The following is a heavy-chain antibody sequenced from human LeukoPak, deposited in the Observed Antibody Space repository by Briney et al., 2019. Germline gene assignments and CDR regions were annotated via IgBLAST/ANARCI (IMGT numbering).Heavy chain of an antibody. CDR3: TRGSYVLD. D-gene: IGHD1-26*01. Sequence: PGGSLRLSCAASGFTVSSNYMSWVRQAPGKGLEWVGRIKSKTDGGTTDYAAPVKGRFTISRDDSKNTLYLQMNSLKTEDTAVYYCTRGSYVLDWGQGTLVTVSS. CDR2: IKSKTDGGTT. V-gene: IGHV3-15*01. J-gene: IGHJ4*02. CDR1: GFTVSSNY.